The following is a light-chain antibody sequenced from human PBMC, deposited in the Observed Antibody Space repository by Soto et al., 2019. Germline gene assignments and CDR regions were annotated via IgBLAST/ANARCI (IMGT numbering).Light chain of an antibody. Sequence: QSALTQPASVSGSPGQSITISCTGTSSDVGSYNLVSWYQQHPGKAPKLMIYEGSKRPSGVSNRFSGSKSGNTASLTISGLQAEDEADYYCCSYAGSSTWGVFGGGTKFTVL. CDR2: EGS. CDR1: SSDVGSYNL. J-gene: IGLJ2*01. V-gene: IGLV2-23*01. CDR3: CSYAGSSTWGV.